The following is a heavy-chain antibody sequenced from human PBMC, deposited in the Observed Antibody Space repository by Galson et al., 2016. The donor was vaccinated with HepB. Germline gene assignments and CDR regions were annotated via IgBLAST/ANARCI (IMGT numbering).Heavy chain of an antibody. V-gene: IGHV3-9*01. Sequence: SLRLSCAASGFNFADYAMHWVRQAPGKGPEWVSGISWNSGYIRYADSVQGRFTISRDNARNSLYVQMNSLRAEDTALYYCAKDINPWVGLSYFDSWGQGTLVTVSS. CDR3: AKDINPWVGLSYFDS. CDR1: GFNFADYA. D-gene: IGHD1-14*01. J-gene: IGHJ4*02. CDR2: ISWNSGYI.